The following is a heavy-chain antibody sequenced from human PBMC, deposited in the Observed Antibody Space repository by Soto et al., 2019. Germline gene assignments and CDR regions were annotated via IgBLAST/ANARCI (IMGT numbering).Heavy chain of an antibody. CDR3: AREGCSGGSCLADYFDY. CDR2: IWYDGSNK. J-gene: IGHJ4*02. CDR1: GFTFSSYG. V-gene: IGHV3-33*01. Sequence: QVQLVESGGGVVQPGRSLRLSCAASGFTFSSYGMHWVRQAPGKGLEWVAVIWYDGSNKYYADSVKGRFTISRDNSKNTLYLQMNSLRAEDTAVYYCAREGCSGGSCLADYFDYWGQGTLDTVSS. D-gene: IGHD2-15*01.